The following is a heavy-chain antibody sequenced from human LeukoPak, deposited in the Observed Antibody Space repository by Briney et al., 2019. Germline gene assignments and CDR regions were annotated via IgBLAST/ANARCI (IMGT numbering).Heavy chain of an antibody. J-gene: IGHJ3*02. D-gene: IGHD3-22*01. CDR3: ARGRRITMIVVVITSLREGAFDI. V-gene: IGHV4-34*01. CDR2: INHSGST. CDR1: GGSFSGYY. Sequence: SETLSLTCAVYGGSFSGYYWGWIRQPPGKGLEWIGEINHSGSTNYNPSLKSRVTISVDTSKNQFSLKLSSVTAADTAVYYCARGRRITMIVVVITSLREGAFDIWGQGTMVTVSS.